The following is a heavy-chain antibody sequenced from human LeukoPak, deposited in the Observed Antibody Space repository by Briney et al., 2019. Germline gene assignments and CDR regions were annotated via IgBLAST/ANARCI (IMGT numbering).Heavy chain of an antibody. J-gene: IGHJ6*03. Sequence: ASVKVSCKASGGTLSSNPISWVRQAPGQGLEWMGWINTNTGNPTYAQGFTGRFVFSLDTSVSTAYLQISSLKAEDTAVYYCARTITIFGGDYYYYYYMDVWGKGTTVTVSS. CDR2: INTNTGNP. D-gene: IGHD3-3*01. V-gene: IGHV7-4-1*02. CDR1: GGTLSSNP. CDR3: ARTITIFGGDYYYYYYMDV.